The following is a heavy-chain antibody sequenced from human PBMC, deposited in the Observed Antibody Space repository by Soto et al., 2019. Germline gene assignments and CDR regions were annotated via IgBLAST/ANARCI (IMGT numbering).Heavy chain of an antibody. CDR2: IYSGGST. CDR1: GFTVSSNY. J-gene: IGHJ6*02. D-gene: IGHD3-22*01. CDR3: ARERRTSYYDSSGGGRYYYYGMDV. Sequence: PGGSLRLSCAASGFTVSSNYMSWVRQAPGKGLEWVSVIYSGGSTYYADSVKGRFTISRDNSKNTLYLQMNSLRAEDTAVYYCARERRTSYYDSSGGGRYYYYGMDVWGQGTTVTVSS. V-gene: IGHV3-53*01.